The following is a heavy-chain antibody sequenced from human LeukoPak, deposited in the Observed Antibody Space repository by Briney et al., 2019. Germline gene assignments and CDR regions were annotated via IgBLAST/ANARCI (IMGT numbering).Heavy chain of an antibody. Sequence: GGSLRLSCAASGFTFSSYEMNWVRQAPGKGLEWVSYISSSGSTIYYADSVKGRFTISRDNAKNSLYLQMNSLRAEDTAVYYCARDYPYSSGWYQDLYYYYYGMDVWAKGPRSPSP. J-gene: IGHJ6*02. CDR1: GFTFSSYE. V-gene: IGHV3-48*03. D-gene: IGHD6-19*01. CDR3: ARDYPYSSGWYQDLYYYYYGMDV. CDR2: ISSSGSTI.